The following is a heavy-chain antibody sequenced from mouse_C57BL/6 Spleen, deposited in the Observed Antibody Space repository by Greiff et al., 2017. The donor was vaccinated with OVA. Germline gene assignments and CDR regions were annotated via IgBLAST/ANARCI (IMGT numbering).Heavy chain of an antibody. CDR3: AIYGSKDWYFDV. CDR2: INPNNGGT. D-gene: IGHD1-1*01. CDR1: GYTFTDYY. V-gene: IGHV1-26*01. J-gene: IGHJ1*03. Sequence: VQLQQSGPELVKPGASVKISCKASGYTFTDYYMNWVKQSHGKSLEWIGDINPNNGGTSYNQKFKGKATLTVDKSSSTAYMELRSLTSEDSAVYYCAIYGSKDWYFDVWGTGTTVTVSS.